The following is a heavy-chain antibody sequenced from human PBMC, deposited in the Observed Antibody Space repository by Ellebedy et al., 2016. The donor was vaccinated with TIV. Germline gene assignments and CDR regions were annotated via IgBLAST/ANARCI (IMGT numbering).Heavy chain of an antibody. D-gene: IGHD1-7*01. V-gene: IGHV3-74*01. CDR3: VREASIGGTVFFDY. CDR1: GSTFTGHY. CDR2: ITRDGRTT. J-gene: IGHJ4*02. Sequence: PGGSLRLSCRTSGSTFTGHYMNWVRQAPGKGLVWVSRITRDGRTTDYADSVKGRFTISRDEAENTVYLHMSSLRDEDTAVYFCVREASIGGTVFFDYWGQGALVTVSS.